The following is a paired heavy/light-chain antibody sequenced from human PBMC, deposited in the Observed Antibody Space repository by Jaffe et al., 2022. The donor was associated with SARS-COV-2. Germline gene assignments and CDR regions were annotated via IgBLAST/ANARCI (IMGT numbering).Light chain of an antibody. V-gene: IGKV4-1*01. J-gene: IGKJ2*01. Sequence: DIVMTQSPDSLAVSLGERATINCKSSQSVLYSSSNKNYLAWYQQKPGQPPKLLIYWASTRESGVPDRFSGSGSGTDFTLTISSLQAEDVAVYSCQQYYSIPYTFGRGTKLEIK. CDR2: WAS. CDR1: QSVLYSSSNKNY. CDR3: QQYYSIPYT.
Heavy chain of an antibody. D-gene: IGHD3-10*01. CDR1: GFTFSDYY. CDR3: ARGHLWFGEQA. Sequence: QVQLVESGGGLVKPGGSLRLSCAASGFTFSDYYMSWIRQAPGKGLEWVSYISTSGGTIFYAGSVKGRFTISRDNAKNSLYLQMNSLRAEDTAVYYCARGHLWFGEQAWGQGTLVTVSS. V-gene: IGHV3-11*01. CDR2: ISTSGGTI. J-gene: IGHJ4*02.